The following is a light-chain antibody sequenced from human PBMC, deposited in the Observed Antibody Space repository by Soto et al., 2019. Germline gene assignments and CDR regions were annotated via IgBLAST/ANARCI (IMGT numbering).Light chain of an antibody. J-gene: IGKJ5*01. V-gene: IGKV3-15*01. Sequence: EIVMTQSLATLSVSPGESATLSCRASQSVSNNLTWYQQKPGQPPRLLIYGASTRATGVPGRFSGSGSGTEFTLTISSLRPEDFAVYCCQQYNNWPITFGQGTRLEIK. CDR3: QQYNNWPIT. CDR2: GAS. CDR1: QSVSNN.